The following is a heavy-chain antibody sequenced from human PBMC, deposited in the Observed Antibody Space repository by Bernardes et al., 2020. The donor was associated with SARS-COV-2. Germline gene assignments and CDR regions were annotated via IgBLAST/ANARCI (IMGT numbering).Heavy chain of an antibody. CDR2: INQDGSVT. J-gene: IGHJ4*02. CDR3: TRGYM. Sequence: VGSLCLSCVASGFTFSTDWMAWVRQAAGKGPEWVANINQDGSVTSYVGSVKGRFTISRDNAKNSLFLQMNSLTVEDTAVYYCTRGYMWGQGTLVTVSS. V-gene: IGHV3-7*01. D-gene: IGHD5-18*01. CDR1: GFTFSTDW.